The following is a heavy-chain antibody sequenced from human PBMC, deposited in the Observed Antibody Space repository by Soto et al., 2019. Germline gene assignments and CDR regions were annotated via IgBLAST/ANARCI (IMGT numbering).Heavy chain of an antibody. V-gene: IGHV4-39*01. CDR3: ASDRYGGFDY. D-gene: IGHD3-9*01. CDR1: GGSINSRSYF. J-gene: IGHJ4*02. CDR2: VYYNGKT. Sequence: QLQLQQSGPGLVKPSETLSLTCSVSGGSINSRSYFWAWIRQPPGKGLEWIGSVYYNGKTYYSPSLKSRLNVSVDTSQNQFSLNLSSVTAADTAIYYCASDRYGGFDYWGLGTLVIVSS.